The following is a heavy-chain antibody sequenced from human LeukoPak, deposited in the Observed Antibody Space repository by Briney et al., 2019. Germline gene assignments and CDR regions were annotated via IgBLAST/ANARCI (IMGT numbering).Heavy chain of an antibody. CDR3: ARDDYDSSGYYGAFWFDP. CDR2: IYTSENT. J-gene: IGHJ5*02. Sequence: SETLSLTCTVSGVSISSGSVYWSWIRQPAGKGLEWIGRIYTSENTNYNPSLQSRITMSVDTSKNQFSLKLSSVTAADTAVYYCARDDYDSSGYYGAFWFDPWGQGILVTVAS. V-gene: IGHV4-61*02. CDR1: GVSISSGSVY. D-gene: IGHD3-22*01.